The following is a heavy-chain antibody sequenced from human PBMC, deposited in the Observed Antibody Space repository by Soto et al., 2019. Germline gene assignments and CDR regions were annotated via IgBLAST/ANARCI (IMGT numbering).Heavy chain of an antibody. CDR3: AIGSRGAYYYCMDV. CDR1: GFTFSSSA. J-gene: IGHJ6*02. CDR2: ISNSGGTT. Sequence: PGGSLRLSCAASGFTFSSSAMNWVRQAPGKGLEWVSSISNSGGTTSYADSVKGRFTISRDNSKNTLYLQMNSLRAEDTAVYYCAIGSRGAYYYCMDVWGQGTTVPVSS. V-gene: IGHV3-23*01.